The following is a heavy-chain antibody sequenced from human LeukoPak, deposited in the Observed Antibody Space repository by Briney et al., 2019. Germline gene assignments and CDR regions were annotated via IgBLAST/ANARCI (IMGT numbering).Heavy chain of an antibody. CDR1: GFTFSSYA. CDR3: ARDRGSSSWYEWFDP. J-gene: IGHJ5*02. V-gene: IGHV3-30-3*01. CDR2: ISYDGSNK. Sequence: PGGSLRLSCAASGFTFSSYAMHWVRQAPGKGLEWVAVISYDGSNKYYADSVKGRFTISRDNSKNTLYLQMNSLRAEDTAVYYCARDRGSSSWYEWFDPWGQGTLVTVSS. D-gene: IGHD6-13*01.